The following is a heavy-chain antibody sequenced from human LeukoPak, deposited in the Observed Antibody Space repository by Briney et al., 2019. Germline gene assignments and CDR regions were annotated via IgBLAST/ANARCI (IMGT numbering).Heavy chain of an antibody. Sequence: GGSLRLSCAASGFTFRIYWMSWVRQTPGKGLEWVANINQDGNEKYYVDSVEGRFTISRDNAENSLYLQMNNLRAEDAALYYCARDRSEDDSSGYIHRDFDYWGQGTLVIVSS. CDR2: INQDGNEK. J-gene: IGHJ4*02. CDR3: ARDRSEDDSSGYIHRDFDY. D-gene: IGHD3-22*01. CDR1: GFTFRIYW. V-gene: IGHV3-7*01.